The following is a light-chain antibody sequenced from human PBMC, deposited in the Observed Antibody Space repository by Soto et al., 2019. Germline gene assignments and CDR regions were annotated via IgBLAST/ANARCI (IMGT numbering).Light chain of an antibody. CDR2: GAS. CDR1: QSVSIN. Sequence: EIVMTQSPATLSVSPGERATLSCRASQSVSINLAWYLQKPGQAPRLLISGASTRATGIPARFSGSGSGTEFHLTISSLQSEDFAVYYCQQYNNWPLTFGGGTKVEIK. CDR3: QQYNNWPLT. J-gene: IGKJ4*01. V-gene: IGKV3-15*01.